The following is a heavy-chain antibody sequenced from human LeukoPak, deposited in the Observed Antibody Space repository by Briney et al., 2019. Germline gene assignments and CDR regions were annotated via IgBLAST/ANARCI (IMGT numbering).Heavy chain of an antibody. J-gene: IGHJ4*02. CDR2: ISGSGGST. CDR1: GFTFSSYA. V-gene: IGHV3-23*01. CDR3: ARDPREQWLAPDY. D-gene: IGHD6-19*01. Sequence: GGSLRLSCAASGFTFSSYAMSWVRQAPGKGLEWVSAISGSGGSTYYADSVKGRFTISRDNSKNTLYLQMNSLRAEDTAVYYCARDPREQWLAPDYWGQGTLVTVSS.